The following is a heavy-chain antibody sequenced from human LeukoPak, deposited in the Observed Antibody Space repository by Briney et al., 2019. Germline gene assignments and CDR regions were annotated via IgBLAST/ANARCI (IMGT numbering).Heavy chain of an antibody. J-gene: IGHJ6*02. V-gene: IGHV3-30-3*01. CDR2: ISYDGSNK. CDR3: AQDLEWSPLYGMDV. Sequence: PGGSLTLSCAASGFTFSSYAMHWVRQAPGKGLEWVAFISYDGSNKYYADSVKGRFTISRDNSKNTLYLQMNSLRAEDTAVYYCAQDLEWSPLYGMDVWGQGTTVTVSS. D-gene: IGHD3-3*01. CDR1: GFTFSSYA.